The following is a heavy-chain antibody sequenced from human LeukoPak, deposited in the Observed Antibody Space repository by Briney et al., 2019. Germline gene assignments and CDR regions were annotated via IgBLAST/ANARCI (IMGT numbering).Heavy chain of an antibody. V-gene: IGHV3-11*04. D-gene: IGHD4-17*01. CDR1: GSTFSDYY. J-gene: IGHJ6*02. CDR3: ARVLAGAHYYGMDV. CDR2: ISSSGSTI. Sequence: GGSLRLSCAASGSTFSDYYMSWIRQAPGKGLEWVSYISSSGSTIYFADSVKGRFTISRDNAKNSLYLQMNSLRAEDTAVYYCARVLAGAHYYGMDVWGQGTTVTVSS.